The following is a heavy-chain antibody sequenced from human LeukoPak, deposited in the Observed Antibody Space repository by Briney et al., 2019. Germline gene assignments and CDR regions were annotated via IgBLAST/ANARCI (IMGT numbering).Heavy chain of an antibody. V-gene: IGHV3-21*01. CDR2: ISSSSSYI. Sequence: PGGSLRLSCAASGFTFSSYSMNWVRQAPGKGLEWVSSISSSSSYIYYADSVKGSFTISRDNAKNSLYLQMNSLRAEDTAVYYCAIRITIFGVEEDYWGQGTLVTVSS. D-gene: IGHD3-3*01. CDR1: GFTFSSYS. J-gene: IGHJ4*02. CDR3: AIRITIFGVEEDY.